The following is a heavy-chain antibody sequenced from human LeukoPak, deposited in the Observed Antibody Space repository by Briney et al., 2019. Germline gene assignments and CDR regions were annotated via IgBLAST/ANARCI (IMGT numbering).Heavy chain of an antibody. Sequence: SETLSLTCTVSGGSISSSSYYWGWIRQPPGKGLEWIGSIYYSGSTYYNPSLKSRVTISVDTSKNQFSLKLSSVTAADTAVYYCARANDASGYYFDYWGQGTLVTVSS. D-gene: IGHD3-3*01. CDR1: GGSISSSSYY. CDR3: ARANDASGYYFDY. V-gene: IGHV4-39*07. CDR2: IYYSGST. J-gene: IGHJ4*02.